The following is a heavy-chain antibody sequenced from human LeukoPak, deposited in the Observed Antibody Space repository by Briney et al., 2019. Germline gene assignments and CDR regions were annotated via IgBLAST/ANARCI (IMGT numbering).Heavy chain of an antibody. CDR2: IYYSGST. CDR1: GGSISSSSYY. D-gene: IGHD2-2*01. V-gene: IGHV4-39*01. Sequence: SETLSLTCTVSGGSISSSSYYWGWIRQPPGKGLEWIGSIYYSGSTYYNPSLKSRVTISVDASKNQFSLKLSSVTAADTAVYYCARIVVVPAAIDYWGQGTLVTVSS. J-gene: IGHJ4*02. CDR3: ARIVVVPAAIDY.